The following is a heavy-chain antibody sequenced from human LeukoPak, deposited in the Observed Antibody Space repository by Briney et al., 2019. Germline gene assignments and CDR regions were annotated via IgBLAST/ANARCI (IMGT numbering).Heavy chain of an antibody. CDR3: ARVGGAYYFDY. V-gene: IGHV3-53*01. Sequence: GGSLRLSCAASGFTFSNAWMSWVRQAPGKGLEWVSVIYSGGSTYFADSVKGRFTISRDNAKNSLYLQMNSLRAEDTALYYCARVGGAYYFDYWGQGTLVTVSS. D-gene: IGHD1-26*01. CDR1: GFTFSNAW. CDR2: IYSGGST. J-gene: IGHJ4*02.